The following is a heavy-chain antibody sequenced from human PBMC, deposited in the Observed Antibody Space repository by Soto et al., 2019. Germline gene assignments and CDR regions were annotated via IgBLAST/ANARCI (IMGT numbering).Heavy chain of an antibody. CDR3: ARDFLYCSSTSCYTVGAFDI. V-gene: IGHV6-1*01. D-gene: IGHD2-2*02. CDR2: TYYRSKWYN. Sequence: QTLSLTCAISGDSVSSNSAAWNWIRQSPSRGLEWLGRTYYRSKWYNDYAVSVKSRITINPDTSKNQFSLQLNSVTPEDTAVYYCARDFLYCSSTSCYTVGAFDIWGQGTMVT. CDR1: GDSVSSNSAA. J-gene: IGHJ3*02.